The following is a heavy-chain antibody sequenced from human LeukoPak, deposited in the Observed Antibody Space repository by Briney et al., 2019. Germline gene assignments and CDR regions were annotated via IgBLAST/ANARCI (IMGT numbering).Heavy chain of an antibody. CDR3: ARDRSRIAAAGTGWFDP. Sequence: GGSLRLSCAASGFTFSRYSMNWVRQAPGKGLEWVSYISSSSSTIYYADSVKGRFTISRDNAKNSLYLQMNSVRAEDTAVYYCARDRSRIAAAGTGWFDPWGQGTLVTVSS. CDR1: GFTFSRYS. J-gene: IGHJ5*02. V-gene: IGHV3-48*01. CDR2: ISSSSSTI. D-gene: IGHD6-13*01.